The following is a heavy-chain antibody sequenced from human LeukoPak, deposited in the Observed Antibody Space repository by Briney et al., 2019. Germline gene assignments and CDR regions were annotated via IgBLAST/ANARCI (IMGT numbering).Heavy chain of an antibody. V-gene: IGHV4-61*02. J-gene: IGHJ4*02. Sequence: SQTLSLTCTVSGGSISSGSYYWSWIRQPAGKGLEWIGRIYTSGSTNYNPSLKSRVTISVDTSKNQFSLKLSSVTAADTAVYYCARTDNWGSDYFDYWGQGTLVTVSS. CDR1: GGSISSGSYY. D-gene: IGHD7-27*01. CDR3: ARTDNWGSDYFDY. CDR2: IYTSGST.